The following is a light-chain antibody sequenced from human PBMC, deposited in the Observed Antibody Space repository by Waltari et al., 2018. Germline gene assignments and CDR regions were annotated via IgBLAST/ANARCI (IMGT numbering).Light chain of an antibody. V-gene: IGKV3-11*01. CDR1: QSVSSY. J-gene: IGKJ3*01. CDR2: DAS. CDR3: QQRSNWPPT. Sequence: EIVLTQSPATLSLSPGERATLSYRASQSVSSYLAWYQQKPGQAPRLLIYDASNRATGIPARFSGSGSGTDFTLTISSLEPGDFAVYYCQQRSNWPPTFGPGTKVDI.